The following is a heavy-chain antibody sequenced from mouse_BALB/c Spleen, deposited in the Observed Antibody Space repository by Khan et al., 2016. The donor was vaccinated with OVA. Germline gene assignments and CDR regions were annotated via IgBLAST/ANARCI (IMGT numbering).Heavy chain of an antibody. J-gene: IGHJ4*01. D-gene: IGHD2-1*01. V-gene: IGHV1-77*01. CDR2: IYPGSGST. CDR1: GYTFTDYV. CDR3: AKIYYGNSYAMDY. Sequence: QVQLQQSGPELVKPGASVKMSCKASGYTFTDYVISWVKQRTGQGLEWIGEIYPGSGSTYYNEQFKGKATLTADTSSKTAYMQLSSLTSEDSAVYFCAKIYYGNSYAMDYWGQGTSVTVSS.